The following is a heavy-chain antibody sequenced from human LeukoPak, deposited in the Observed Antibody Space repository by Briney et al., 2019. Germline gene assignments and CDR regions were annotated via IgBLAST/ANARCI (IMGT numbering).Heavy chain of an antibody. D-gene: IGHD3-10*01. CDR2: VHYDGSNK. CDR3: ARGLWFGDLSAFDI. Sequence: GGSLRLSCAASGFTFRSYGIHWVRQAPGKGLEWVAFVHYDGSNKYYADSVKGRFTISRDNAKNSLYLQMNSLRAEDTALYYCARGLWFGDLSAFDIWGQGTMVTVSS. V-gene: IGHV3-30*02. J-gene: IGHJ3*02. CDR1: GFTFRSYG.